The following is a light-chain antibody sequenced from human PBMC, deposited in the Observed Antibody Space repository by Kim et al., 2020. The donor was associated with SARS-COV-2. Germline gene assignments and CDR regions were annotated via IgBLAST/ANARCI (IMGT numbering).Light chain of an antibody. J-gene: IGKJ2*01. V-gene: IGKV2D-29*01. CDR2: EVS. Sequence: DPVLTQTPLSLSVSPGQPASITCKSSQTLLHSDGRTYLYWFFQRPGQPPQPLIYEVSNRFSGVSGRFSGSGSGTYFTPKISRVESVDVGVYYCMQSVQPPFSFGQGTKLEI. CDR3: MQSVQPPFS. CDR1: QTLLHSDGRTY.